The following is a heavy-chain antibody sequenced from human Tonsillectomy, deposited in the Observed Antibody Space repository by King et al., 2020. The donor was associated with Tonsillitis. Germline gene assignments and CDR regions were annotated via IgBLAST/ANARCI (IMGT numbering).Heavy chain of an antibody. V-gene: IGHV1-2*07. J-gene: IGHJ3*02. CDR2: INPNSGVT. D-gene: IGHD6-19*01. CDR1: GYTFTGYY. Sequence: QLVQSGAEVKKPGASVKVSCKASGYTFTGYYMHWVRQAPGQGLELMGGINPNSGVTNYAHTFQGRVTMTRDTSISTAYMELSRLRSDDTAVYYCATHCGIAVAGPTHDIWGQGTMVTVSS. CDR3: ATHCGIAVAGPTHDI.